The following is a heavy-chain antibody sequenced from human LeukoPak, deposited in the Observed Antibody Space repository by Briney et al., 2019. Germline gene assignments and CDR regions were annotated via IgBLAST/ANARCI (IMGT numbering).Heavy chain of an antibody. CDR2: ISWNSGSI. CDR1: GFTFDDYA. V-gene: IGHV3-9*01. D-gene: IGHD1-26*01. CDR3: ARDLLFGWELPPGAFDI. J-gene: IGHJ3*02. Sequence: GGSLRLSCAASGFTFDDYAMHWVRQAPGKGLEWVSGISWNSGSIGYADSVKGRFTISRDNAKNSLYLQMNSLRAEDTAVYYCARDLLFGWELPPGAFDIWGQGTMVTVSS.